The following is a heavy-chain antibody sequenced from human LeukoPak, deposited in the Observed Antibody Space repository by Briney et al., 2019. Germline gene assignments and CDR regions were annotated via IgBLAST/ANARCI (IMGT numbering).Heavy chain of an antibody. V-gene: IGHV3-11*04. CDR3: ASTQNYYGSGSYYSG. J-gene: IGHJ4*02. Sequence: GGSLRLSCAASGFTFSDYYMSWIRQAPGKGLEWVSYISSSGSTIYYADSVKGRFTISRDNAKNSLYLQMNSLRAEDTAVYYCASTQNYYGSGSYYSGWGQGTLVTVSS. D-gene: IGHD3-10*01. CDR1: GFTFSDYY. CDR2: ISSSGSTI.